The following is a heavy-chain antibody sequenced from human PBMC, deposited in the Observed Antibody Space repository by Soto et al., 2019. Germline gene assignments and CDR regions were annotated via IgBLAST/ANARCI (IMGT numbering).Heavy chain of an antibody. V-gene: IGHV3-30*18. CDR3: AKAVRYSSLDY. D-gene: IGHD6-19*01. Sequence: PGGSLRLSCAASGFTFSSYGMHWVRQAPGKGLEWVAVISYDGSNKYYADSVKGRFTISRDNSKNTLYLQMNSLRVEDTAVYYCAKAVRYSSLDYWGQGTLVTVSS. CDR2: ISYDGSNK. J-gene: IGHJ4*02. CDR1: GFTFSSYG.